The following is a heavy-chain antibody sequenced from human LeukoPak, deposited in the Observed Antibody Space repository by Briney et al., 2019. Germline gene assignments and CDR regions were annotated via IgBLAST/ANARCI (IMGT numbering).Heavy chain of an antibody. CDR2: IYYSGST. J-gene: IGHJ2*01. Sequence: SETLSLTCTVSGGSISSSSYYWGWIRQPPGKGLEWIGSIYYSGSTYYNPSLKSRVTISVDTSKNQFSLKLSSVTAADTAVYYCARHGLTARPSRGFDLWGRGTLVTVSS. D-gene: IGHD6-6*01. V-gene: IGHV4-39*01. CDR1: GGSISSSSYY. CDR3: ARHGLTARPSRGFDL.